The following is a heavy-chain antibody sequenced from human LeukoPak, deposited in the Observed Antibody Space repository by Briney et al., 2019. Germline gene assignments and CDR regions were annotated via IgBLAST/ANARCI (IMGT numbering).Heavy chain of an antibody. CDR2: IRSDGSSE. CDR1: GFTFSTYG. CDR3: ARYCSGGTCYVGLI. Sequence: PGESLRLSCAASGFTFSTYGTHWVRQAPGKGLEWVAVIRSDGSSEYYADSVKGRFIISRDNSKNTLYLQMNSLRAEDTAVYYCARYCSGGTCYVGLIWGQGTLVTV. D-gene: IGHD2-15*01. J-gene: IGHJ4*02. V-gene: IGHV3-33*01.